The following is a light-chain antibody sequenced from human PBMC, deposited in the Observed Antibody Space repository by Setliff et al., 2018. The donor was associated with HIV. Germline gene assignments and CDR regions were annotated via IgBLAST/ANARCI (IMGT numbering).Light chain of an antibody. CDR2: GVT. CDR3: SSYAGSNNYV. V-gene: IGLV2-14*01. J-gene: IGLJ1*01. CDR1: SNDIGAFNH. Sequence: QSVLTQPASVSGSPGQSITISCIGSSNDIGAFNHVSWYQQHPGRAPKHLIYGVTSRPSGVSNRFSGSKTANTASLTISGLQAEDEADYYCSSYAGSNNYVFGTGTKVTVL.